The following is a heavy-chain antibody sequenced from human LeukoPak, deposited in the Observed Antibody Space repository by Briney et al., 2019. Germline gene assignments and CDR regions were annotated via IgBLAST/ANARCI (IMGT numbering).Heavy chain of an antibody. CDR3: ARDRVGSSRSEFDS. Sequence: PGGSLRLSCTASGFIFSNAWMSWTRQPPGRGLEWIGEINHSGSTNYNPALKSRVTTSVDTSKNQFSLKLSAVTAADTAVYYCARDRVGSSRSEFDSWGQGTLVTVSS. J-gene: IGHJ4*02. D-gene: IGHD6-13*01. CDR1: GFIFSNAW. V-gene: IGHV4-34*01. CDR2: INHSGST.